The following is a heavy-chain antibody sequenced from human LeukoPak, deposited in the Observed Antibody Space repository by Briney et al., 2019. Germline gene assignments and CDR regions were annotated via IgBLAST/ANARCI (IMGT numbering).Heavy chain of an antibody. CDR1: GFTFSSYW. D-gene: IGHD2-21*02. Sequence: PGGSLRLSCAASGFTFSSYWMHWVRQAPGKGLVWVSRINSDGSSARYADSVKGRFTISRDNAKNTLYLQMNSLRAEDTAVYYCARPVCGGDRYPYDYWGQGTLVTVSS. V-gene: IGHV3-74*01. J-gene: IGHJ4*02. CDR3: ARPVCGGDRYPYDY. CDR2: INSDGSSA.